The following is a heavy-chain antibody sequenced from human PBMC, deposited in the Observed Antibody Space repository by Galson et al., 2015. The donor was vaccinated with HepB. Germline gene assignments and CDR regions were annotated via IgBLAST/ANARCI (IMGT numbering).Heavy chain of an antibody. CDR3: VRRRSQLLNVDTAY. Sequence: QSGAEVKMPGEFLKISCKTSGYNFNRYWIAWVRQMPGKGLEWMGIIYPTDADTRYSPSFQGQVSISADKSTATAYLQWSSLKASDTAIYFCVRRRSQLLNVDTAYGGQGTLVTVSS. CDR2: IYPTDADT. J-gene: IGHJ4*01. D-gene: IGHD2-2*01. V-gene: IGHV5-51*01. CDR1: GYNFNRYW.